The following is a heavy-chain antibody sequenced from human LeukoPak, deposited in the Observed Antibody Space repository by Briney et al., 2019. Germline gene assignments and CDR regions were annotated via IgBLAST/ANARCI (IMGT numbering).Heavy chain of an antibody. CDR2: IYPGDSDT. D-gene: IGHD2-8*01. J-gene: IGHJ3*02. V-gene: IGHV5-51*01. Sequence: GESLKISCKGSGYSFTSYWIGWVRQMPGKGLEWMGIIYPGDSDTRYSPSFQGQVTISADKSISTAYLQWSSLKASDTAMYYCARLRLMVTQNDAFDIWGQGTMVTVSS. CDR1: GYSFTSYW. CDR3: ARLRLMVTQNDAFDI.